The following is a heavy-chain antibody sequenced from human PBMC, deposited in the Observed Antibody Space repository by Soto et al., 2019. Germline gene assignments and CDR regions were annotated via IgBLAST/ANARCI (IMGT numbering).Heavy chain of an antibody. J-gene: IGHJ6*02. D-gene: IGHD3-3*01. CDR3: AREGRITIFGVVIMGGMDG. V-gene: IGHV3-30-3*01. CDR1: GFTFRSYA. CDR2: ISYDGSNK. Sequence: GGSLRLSCAASGFTFRSYAMHWVRQAPCKGLEWEAVISYDGSNKYSADSVKGPFTISRDNSKNTLYLQMNSLRAEDTAVYYCAREGRITIFGVVIMGGMDGWGQGTTVTVAS.